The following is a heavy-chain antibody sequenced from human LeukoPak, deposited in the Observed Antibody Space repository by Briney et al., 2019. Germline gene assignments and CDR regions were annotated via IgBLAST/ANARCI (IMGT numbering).Heavy chain of an antibody. V-gene: IGHV5-51*01. D-gene: IGHD3-22*01. CDR3: ARLRYYDSSGYYPPAYDY. J-gene: IGHJ4*02. Sequence: HGESLKISCKGSGYSFTSYWIGWVRQMPGKGLEWMGIIYPGDSDTRYSPSFQGQVTISADKSISTAYLQWSSLKASDTAMYYCARLRYYDSSGYYPPAYDYWGQGTLVTVSS. CDR2: IYPGDSDT. CDR1: GYSFTSYW.